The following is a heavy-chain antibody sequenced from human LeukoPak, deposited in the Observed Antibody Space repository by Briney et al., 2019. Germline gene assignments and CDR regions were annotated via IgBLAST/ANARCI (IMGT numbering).Heavy chain of an antibody. D-gene: IGHD3-22*01. CDR3: ARGSYDSSGYLPHY. V-gene: IGHV1-2*02. J-gene: IGHJ4*02. CDR1: GYTFTGYY. CDR2: INPNSGGT. Sequence: ASVKVSCKASGYTFTGYYMHWVRQAPGQGPEWMGWINPNSGGTNYAQKFQGRVTMTRDTSISTAYMELSRLRSDDTAMYYCARGSYDSSGYLPHYWGQGTLVTVSS.